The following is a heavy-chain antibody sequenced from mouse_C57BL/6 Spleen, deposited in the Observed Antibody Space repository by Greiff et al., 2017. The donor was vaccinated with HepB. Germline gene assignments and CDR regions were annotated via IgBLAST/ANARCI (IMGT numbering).Heavy chain of an antibody. J-gene: IGHJ4*01. CDR3: ARRGYGSGYAMDY. D-gene: IGHD1-1*01. CDR2: ISGGGGNT. Sequence: EVQVVESGGGLVKPGGSLKLSCAASGFTFSSYTMSWVRQTPEKRLEWVATISGGGGNTYYPDSVKGRFTISRDNAKNTLYLQMSSLRSEDTALYYCARRGYGSGYAMDYWGQGTSVTVSS. V-gene: IGHV5-9*01. CDR1: GFTFSSYT.